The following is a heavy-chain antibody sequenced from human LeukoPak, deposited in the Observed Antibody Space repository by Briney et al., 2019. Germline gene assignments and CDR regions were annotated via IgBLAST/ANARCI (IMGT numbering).Heavy chain of an antibody. CDR2: ISGPSSHT. Sequence: GGSLRLSCVASGFTFSGFAMIWVRQAPGKGLQWVSAISGPSSHTYYADSVRGRFTISRDNSRNTLYLQMNSLRAEDTAVYYCARDGVDWDYWGQGTLVTVSS. D-gene: IGHD2-21*01. V-gene: IGHV3-23*01. J-gene: IGHJ4*02. CDR3: ARDGVDWDY. CDR1: GFTFSGFA.